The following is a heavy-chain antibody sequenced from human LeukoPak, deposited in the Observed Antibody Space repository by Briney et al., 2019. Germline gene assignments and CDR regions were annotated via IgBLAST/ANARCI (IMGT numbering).Heavy chain of an antibody. D-gene: IGHD3-9*01. CDR3: AREGAYDILTGSQFYYYGMDV. CDR1: GFTFSSYG. V-gene: IGHV3-33*08. J-gene: IGHJ6*02. CDR2: ISYDGSNK. Sequence: GGSLRLSCAASGFTFSSYGMHWVRQAPGKGLEWVAVISYDGSNKYYADSVKGRFTISRDNAKNSLYLQMNSLRAEDTAVYYCAREGAYDILTGSQFYYYGMDVWGQGTTVTVSS.